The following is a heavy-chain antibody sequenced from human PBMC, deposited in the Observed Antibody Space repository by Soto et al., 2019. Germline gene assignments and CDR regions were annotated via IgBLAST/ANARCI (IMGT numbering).Heavy chain of an antibody. J-gene: IGHJ6*04. D-gene: IGHD2-2*02. CDR3: ARWYCRAAGCYIQDCFCMDV. V-gene: IGHV3-23*01. CDR1: GFTFRNYA. CDR2: FSRSGGNS. Sequence: GGSLRLSCAAAGFTFRNYAMSWVRQAPGKGLEWVSAFSRSGGNSYYADSVTGRFTISRDNAKNTLYLQMDNLRAEDTAVYYCARWYCRAAGCYIQDCFCMDVWGEGTTVTVSS.